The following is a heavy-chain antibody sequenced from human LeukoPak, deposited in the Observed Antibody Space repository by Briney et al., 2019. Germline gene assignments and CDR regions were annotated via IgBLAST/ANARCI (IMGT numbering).Heavy chain of an antibody. CDR2: IYYSGST. CDR3: ARVRDGYNFGFDY. J-gene: IGHJ4*02. V-gene: IGHV4-59*01. Sequence: SETLPLTCTVSGGSISSYYWSWIRQPPGKGLEWIGYIYYSGSTNYNPSLKSRVTISVGTSKNQFSLKLSSVTAADTAVYYCARVRDGYNFGFDYWGQGTLVTVSS. CDR1: GGSISSYY. D-gene: IGHD5-24*01.